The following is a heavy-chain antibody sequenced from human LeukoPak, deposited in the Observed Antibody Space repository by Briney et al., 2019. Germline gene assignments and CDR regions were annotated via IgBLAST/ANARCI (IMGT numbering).Heavy chain of an antibody. Sequence: SETLSLTCAVSGGSISSGGYSWSWIRQPPGKGLEWIVYIYYSGSTNYNPSLKSRVTISVDTSKNQFSLKLSSVTAADTAVYYCARDLHYDILTGYYTPDAFDIWGQGTMVTVSS. CDR3: ARDLHYDILTGYYTPDAFDI. V-gene: IGHV4-30-4*07. D-gene: IGHD3-9*01. CDR2: IYYSGST. CDR1: GGSISSGGYS. J-gene: IGHJ3*02.